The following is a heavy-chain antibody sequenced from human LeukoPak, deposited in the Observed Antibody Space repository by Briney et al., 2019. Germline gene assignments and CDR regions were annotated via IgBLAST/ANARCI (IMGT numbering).Heavy chain of an antibody. CDR3: TTDPLAYYGQHFDY. CDR2: LSGSGSST. Sequence: PGGSLRLSCAASGFTFSSYGMTWVRQAPGKGLEWVSTLSGSGSSTFYADSVKGRFTISRDNSKDTLYLQMNSLIAEDTAVYYCTTDPLAYYGQHFDYWGQGTLVTVSS. CDR1: GFTFSSYG. J-gene: IGHJ4*02. D-gene: IGHD3-10*01. V-gene: IGHV3-23*01.